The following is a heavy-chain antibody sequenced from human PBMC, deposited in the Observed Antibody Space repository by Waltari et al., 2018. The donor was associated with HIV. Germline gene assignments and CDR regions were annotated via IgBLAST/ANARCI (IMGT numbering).Heavy chain of an antibody. CDR1: GFTVRSNY. CDR3: ARDPEMATKWGY. V-gene: IGHV3-53*01. J-gene: IGHJ4*02. D-gene: IGHD5-12*01. Sequence: EVQLVESGGGLIQPGGSLRRSCAASGFTVRSNYMSWVRQAPGKGLEWVSVIYSGGSTYYADSVKGRFTISRDNSKNTLYLQMNSLRAEDTAVYYCARDPEMATKWGYWGQGTLVTVSS. CDR2: IYSGGST.